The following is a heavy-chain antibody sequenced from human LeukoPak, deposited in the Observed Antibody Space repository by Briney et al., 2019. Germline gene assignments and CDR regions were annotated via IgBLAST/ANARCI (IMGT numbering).Heavy chain of an antibody. CDR2: IYYSGST. D-gene: IGHD3-9*01. V-gene: IGHV4-39*07. J-gene: IGHJ4*02. CDR3: ARDVTISGGGIDY. Sequence: SETLSLTCTVSGGSISSSSYYWGWIRQPPGKGLEWIGSIYYSGSTYYNPSLKSRVTISVDTSKNQFSLKLSSVTAADTAVYYCARDVTISGGGIDYWGQGTLVTVSS. CDR1: GGSISSSSYY.